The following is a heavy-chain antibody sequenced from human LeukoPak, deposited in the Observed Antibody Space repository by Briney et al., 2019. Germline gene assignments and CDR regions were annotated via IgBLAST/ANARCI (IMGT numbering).Heavy chain of an antibody. J-gene: IGHJ5*02. V-gene: IGHV4-34*01. CDR1: GGSFSSYY. D-gene: IGHD6-6*01. CDR2: INHSGST. Sequence: SETLSLTCAVYGGSFSSYYWSWIRQPPGKGLEWIGEINHSGSTNYNPSLKSRVTISVDTSKNQFSLKLSSVTAADTAVYYCMRLGIAARPVDWFDPWGQGTLVTVSS. CDR3: MRLGIAARPVDWFDP.